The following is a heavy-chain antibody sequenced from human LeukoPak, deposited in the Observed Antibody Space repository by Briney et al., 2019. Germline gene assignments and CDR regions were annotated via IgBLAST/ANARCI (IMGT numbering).Heavy chain of an antibody. D-gene: IGHD3-22*01. CDR2: ISSSSSTI. CDR1: GFTFSSYS. Sequence: PGGSLRLSCAASGFTFSSYSMNWVRQAPGKGLEWVSYISSSSSTIYYADSVKGRFTISRDNSKNTLYLQMNSLRAEDTAVYYCAKWEVVVAFDYWGQGTLVTVSS. J-gene: IGHJ4*02. CDR3: AKWEVVVAFDY. V-gene: IGHV3-48*01.